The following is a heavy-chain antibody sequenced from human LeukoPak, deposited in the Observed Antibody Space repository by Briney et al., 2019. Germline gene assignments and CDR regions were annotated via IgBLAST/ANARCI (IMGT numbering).Heavy chain of an antibody. CDR3: ARDEPLQWLAPFDY. CDR1: GFTFSSYW. J-gene: IGHJ4*02. V-gene: IGHV3-7*01. CDR2: IKQDGSEK. Sequence: PTGGSLRLSCAASGFTFSSYWMSWVRQTPGKGLEWVANIKQDGSEKYYVDSVKGRFTISRDNAKNSLYLQMNSLRAEDTAVYYCARDEPLQWLAPFDYWGQGTLVTVSS. D-gene: IGHD6-19*01.